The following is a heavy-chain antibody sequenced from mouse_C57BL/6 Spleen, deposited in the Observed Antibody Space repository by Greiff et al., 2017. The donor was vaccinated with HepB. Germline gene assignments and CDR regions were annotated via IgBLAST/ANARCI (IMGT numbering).Heavy chain of an antibody. CDR2: IDPSDSET. V-gene: IGHV1-52*01. CDR1: GYTFTSYW. J-gene: IGHJ3*01. CDR3: AREDYYYGSSYAFAY. Sequence: QVQLQQPGAELVRPGSSVKLSCKASGYTFTSYWMHWVKQRPIQGLEWIGNIDPSDSETHYNQKFKDKATLTVDKSSSTASMKLSSLTSEDSAVYYCAREDYYYGSSYAFAYWGQGTLVTVSA. D-gene: IGHD1-1*01.